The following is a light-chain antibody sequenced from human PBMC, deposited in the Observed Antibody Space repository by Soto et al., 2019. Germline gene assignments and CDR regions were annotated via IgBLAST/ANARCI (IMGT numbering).Light chain of an antibody. CDR3: KSYDSSLSGSRVV. Sequence: QSVLPQPHSVSGAPGQRVTISCTGSSSNIGAGYDVHGYQQLPGTAPKLLIYGNSNRPSGVPDRFSGSKSGTSASLAITGLQAVDEADYYCKSYDSSLSGSRVVFGGGTKLTVL. CDR1: SSNIGAGYD. J-gene: IGLJ2*01. CDR2: GNS. V-gene: IGLV1-40*01.